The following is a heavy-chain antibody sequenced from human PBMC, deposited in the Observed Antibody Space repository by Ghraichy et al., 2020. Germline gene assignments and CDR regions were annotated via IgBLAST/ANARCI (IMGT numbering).Heavy chain of an antibody. V-gene: IGHV3-7*01. D-gene: IGHD2-2*01. CDR2: IKQDGSEK. J-gene: IGHJ5*02. CDR1: GFTFTTYW. Sequence: GGSLRLSCAASGFTFTTYWMSWLRQAPGKGLEWVANIKQDGSEKHYIVSVKGRFTISRDNTKNSLYLQMNSLRAEDTALYYCARDGPVSSPTSGWFDPWGQGTLVTVSS. CDR3: ARDGPVSSPTSGWFDP.